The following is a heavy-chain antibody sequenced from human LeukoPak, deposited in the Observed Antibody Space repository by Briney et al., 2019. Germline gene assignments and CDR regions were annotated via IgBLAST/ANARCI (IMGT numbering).Heavy chain of an antibody. V-gene: IGHV6-1*01. D-gene: IGHD2-2*01. Sequence: SQALSLTCAISGDSVSSNSAAWNWIRQSPSRGLEWLGRTYYRSKWYNDYAVSVKSRITINPDTSKNQFSLQLNSVTPEDTAVYYCARETLYCSSTSCPPLDVWGQGTTVTVSS. J-gene: IGHJ6*02. CDR1: GDSVSSNSAA. CDR3: ARETLYCSSTSCPPLDV. CDR2: TYYRSKWYN.